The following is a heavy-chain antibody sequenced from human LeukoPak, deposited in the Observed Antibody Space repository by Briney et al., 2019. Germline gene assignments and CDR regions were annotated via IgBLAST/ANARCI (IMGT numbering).Heavy chain of an antibody. J-gene: IGHJ1*01. CDR2: ISYDGSNK. V-gene: IGHV3-30*18. CDR1: GFTFSSYG. D-gene: IGHD6-19*01. Sequence: TGGSLRLSCAASGFTFSSYGMHWVRQAPGKGLEWVAVISYDGSNKYYADSVKGRFTISRDNSKNTLYPQMNSLRPEDTAVYYCAKDQFSSGFEYFQHWGQGTLVTVSS. CDR3: AKDQFSSGFEYFQH.